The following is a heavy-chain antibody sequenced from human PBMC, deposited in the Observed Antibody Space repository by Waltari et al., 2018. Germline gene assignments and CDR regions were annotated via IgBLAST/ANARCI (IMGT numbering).Heavy chain of an antibody. D-gene: IGHD2-21*02. CDR1: GGSISSGAYY. V-gene: IGHV4-61*02. Sequence: QVQLQESGPGLVKPSQTLSLTSTVSGGSISSGAYYGTWVRQPAGKGLEWIGRTYTSGRINYNPSLESRVAISIDMSKNQFSLKLNSVTAADSAVYYCAREELGNDCFDIWGQGTMVTVSS. J-gene: IGHJ3*02. CDR3: AREELGNDCFDI. CDR2: TYTSGRI.